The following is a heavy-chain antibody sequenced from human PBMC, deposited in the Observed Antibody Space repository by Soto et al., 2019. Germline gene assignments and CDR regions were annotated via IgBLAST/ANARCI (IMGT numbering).Heavy chain of an antibody. D-gene: IGHD6-19*01. CDR1: GGSFSGYY. CDR3: ASPPWDPHKSPAGTLLTY. Sequence: PSETLSLTCAVYGGSFSGYYWTWIRQPPGTGLEWIGEINHSGSTNYNPSLKSRVTISVDTSKNQFSLKLTSVTAADTAVYYCASPPWDPHKSPAGTLLTYWGQGTLVTVSS. V-gene: IGHV4-34*01. J-gene: IGHJ4*02. CDR2: INHSGST.